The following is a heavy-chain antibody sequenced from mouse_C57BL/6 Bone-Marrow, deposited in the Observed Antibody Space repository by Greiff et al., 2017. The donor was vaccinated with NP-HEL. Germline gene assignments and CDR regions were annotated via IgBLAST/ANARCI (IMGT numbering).Heavy chain of an antibody. Sequence: VQLKQSGPELVKPGASVKIPCKASGYTFTDYNMDWVKQSNGKSLEWIGDINPNNGGTIYNQKFKGKATLTVDKSSSTAYMELRSLTSEDTAVYYCARGRGYGYWYFDVWGTGTTVTVSS. CDR3: ARGRGYGYWYFDV. D-gene: IGHD2-2*01. CDR2: INPNNGGT. CDR1: GYTFTDYN. J-gene: IGHJ1*03. V-gene: IGHV1-18*01.